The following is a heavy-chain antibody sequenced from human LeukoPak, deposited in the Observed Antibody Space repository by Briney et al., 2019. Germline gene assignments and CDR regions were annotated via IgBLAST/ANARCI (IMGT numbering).Heavy chain of an antibody. CDR2: FSGSGLST. J-gene: IGHJ4*02. V-gene: IGHV3-23*01. Sequence: GGSLRLSCAASGFTFSSYAMSWVRQAPGKGLEWVSTFSGSGLSTYYADSVKGRFTISRDNSKNTLYLQMNSLRVEDTAVYYCTRENWHLDYWGQGNLVTVSS. CDR1: GFTFSSYA. CDR3: TRENWHLDY.